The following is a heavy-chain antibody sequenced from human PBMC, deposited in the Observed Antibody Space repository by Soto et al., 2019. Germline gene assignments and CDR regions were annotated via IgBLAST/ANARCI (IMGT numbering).Heavy chain of an antibody. CDR3: ARTRRGELGTPYYGMDV. V-gene: IGHV1-69*13. D-gene: IGHD3-10*01. Sequence: SVKVSCKASGGSFSSYAISWVRQAPGQGLEWMGGIIPIFGTANYAQKLQGRVTITADESTSTANMELSSLRSEDTAVYYCARTRRGELGTPYYGMDVWGPGTTVTVSS. J-gene: IGHJ6*02. CDR2: IIPIFGTA. CDR1: GGSFSSYA.